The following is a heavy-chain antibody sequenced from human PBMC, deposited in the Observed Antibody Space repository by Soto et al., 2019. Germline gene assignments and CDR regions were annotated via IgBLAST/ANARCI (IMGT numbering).Heavy chain of an antibody. Sequence: PSETLSLTCAVYGGSFSGYYWSWIRQPPGKGLEWIGEINHSGSTNYNPSLKSRVTISVDTSKNQFSLKLSSVTAADTAVYYCARGPATYYYGSGSYKNYYYYYMDVWGKGTTVTVSS. V-gene: IGHV4-34*01. CDR3: ARGPATYYYGSGSYKNYYYYYMDV. J-gene: IGHJ6*03. CDR1: GGSFSGYY. CDR2: INHSGST. D-gene: IGHD3-10*01.